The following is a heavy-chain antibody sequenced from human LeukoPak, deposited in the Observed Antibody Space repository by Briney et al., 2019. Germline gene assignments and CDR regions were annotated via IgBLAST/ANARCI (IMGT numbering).Heavy chain of an antibody. Sequence: PGGSLRPSCAASGFTFSDYYMSWIRQAPGKGLKWVSYISSSGSTIYYADSVKGRFTISRDNAKNSLYLQMNSLRAEDTAVYYCARDHPLPHPDYWGQGTLVTVSS. CDR3: ARDHPLPHPDY. J-gene: IGHJ4*02. D-gene: IGHD1-26*01. CDR1: GFTFSDYY. V-gene: IGHV3-11*01. CDR2: ISSSGSTI.